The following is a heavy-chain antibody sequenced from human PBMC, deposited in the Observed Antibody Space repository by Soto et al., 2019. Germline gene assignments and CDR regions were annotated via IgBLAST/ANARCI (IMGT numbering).Heavy chain of an antibody. CDR1: GFTFSSYW. CDR3: ERAMSSGSYFDY. J-gene: IGHJ4*02. Sequence: EVQLVESGGGLVQPGGSLRLSCAASGFTFSSYWMHWVRQVSGKGLVWVSRVYSDGSSTSYADSVKGRFTISRDNAKNTLYLQMNSLRAEDTAVYYCERAMSSGSYFDYWGQGTLVTVSS. V-gene: IGHV3-74*01. D-gene: IGHD1-26*01. CDR2: VYSDGSST.